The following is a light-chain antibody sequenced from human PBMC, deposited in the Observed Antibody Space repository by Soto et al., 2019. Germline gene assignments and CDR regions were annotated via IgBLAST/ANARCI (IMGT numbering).Light chain of an antibody. CDR1: QSVSSN. J-gene: IGKJ2*01. Sequence: EIVLTQSPATLSVSPGESATLSCRASQSVSSNLAWYQQKPGQAPRLLIYGASLRATGIPARFSGSGSGTEFTLTISSLQSEDFAVYYCQQYDNWPPYTFGQGTKLEIK. V-gene: IGKV3-15*01. CDR3: QQYDNWPPYT. CDR2: GAS.